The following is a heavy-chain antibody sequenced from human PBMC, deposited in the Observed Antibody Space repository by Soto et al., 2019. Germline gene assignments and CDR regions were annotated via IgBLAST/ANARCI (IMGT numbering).Heavy chain of an antibody. Sequence: SETLSLTCSVSGVSITTTNYYWGWIRQPPGKGLEWIGCLYYSGSTYYNPSLKSRVTMPVDTSKNQFSLKLSSVTAADTAVYYCARLPGYSSGFDYWGQGTLVTVSS. J-gene: IGHJ4*02. CDR2: LYYSGST. D-gene: IGHD6-19*01. CDR3: ARLPGYSSGFDY. V-gene: IGHV4-39*01. CDR1: GVSITTTNYY.